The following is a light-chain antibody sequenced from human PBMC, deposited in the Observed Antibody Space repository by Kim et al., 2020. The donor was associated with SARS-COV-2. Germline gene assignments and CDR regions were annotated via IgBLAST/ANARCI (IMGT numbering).Light chain of an antibody. V-gene: IGLV1-40*01. Sequence: RVTISCTGTSSNIGTSFDVHWYQQLPGSAPKLLIYANTKRPSGVPDRFSGSKSGTSASLAITGVQAEDEADYYCQSYDNSLSGYVFGTGTKVTVL. J-gene: IGLJ1*01. CDR2: ANT. CDR1: SSNIGTSFD. CDR3: QSYDNSLSGYV.